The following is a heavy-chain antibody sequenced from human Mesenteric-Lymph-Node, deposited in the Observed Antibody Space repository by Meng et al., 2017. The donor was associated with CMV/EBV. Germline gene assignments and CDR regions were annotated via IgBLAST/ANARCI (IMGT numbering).Heavy chain of an antibody. CDR1: GGSISSSSYY. CDR2: VNYSGST. D-gene: IGHD5-24*01. Sequence: SETLSLTCTVSGGSISSSSYYWGWIRQPPRKGLEWLGSVNYSGSTYFNPSLKSRVTISLDTSKNHFSLRLTSVTAADTAVYYCARWAGDGHSAKPFDSWGQGTLVTVSS. CDR3: ARWAGDGHSAKPFDS. V-gene: IGHV4-39*02. J-gene: IGHJ4*02.